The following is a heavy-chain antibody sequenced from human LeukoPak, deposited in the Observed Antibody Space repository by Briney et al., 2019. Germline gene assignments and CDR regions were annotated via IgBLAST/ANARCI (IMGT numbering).Heavy chain of an antibody. Sequence: GGSLRLSCAASGFTFSSYWMSWVRQAPGKGLEWVANIKQDGSEKYYVDSVKGRFTISRDNAKNSVYLQMTSLRAEDTALYYCAKDATAVPGTVYMDVWGKGTTVTISS. CDR2: IKQDGSEK. CDR3: AKDATAVPGTVYMDV. J-gene: IGHJ6*03. CDR1: GFTFSSYW. D-gene: IGHD6-13*01. V-gene: IGHV3-7*01.